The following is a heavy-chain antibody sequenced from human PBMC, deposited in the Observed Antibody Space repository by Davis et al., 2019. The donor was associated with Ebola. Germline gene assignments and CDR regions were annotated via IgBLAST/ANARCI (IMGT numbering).Heavy chain of an antibody. J-gene: IGHJ6*02. D-gene: IGHD6-13*01. CDR1: GFTFSSYA. CDR3: AKEVEQLLAHPYYGMDV. CDR2: ISGGDTNT. V-gene: IGHV3-23*01. Sequence: GESLKISCAASGFTFSSYAMSWVRQAPGKGLEWVSVISGGDTNTYYADSVKGRFTISRDNSKNTLYLQMNSLRAEDTAVYYCAKEVEQLLAHPYYGMDVWGQGTTVTVSS.